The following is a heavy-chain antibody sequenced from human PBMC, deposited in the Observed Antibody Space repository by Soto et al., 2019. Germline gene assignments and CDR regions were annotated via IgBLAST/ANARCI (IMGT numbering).Heavy chain of an antibody. Sequence: QVQLVQSGAEVKKPGSSVKVSCGASGGTFSSYPINLVRQAPGQGLEWMGGIIPFFGTSNYAQKFQGRVTIPADESTSTAYMELRSLRSEDTAVYYCARVGHITNYGMAVWGQGTTVTVSS. D-gene: IGHD1-26*01. CDR1: GGTFSSYP. J-gene: IGHJ6*02. CDR3: ARVGHITNYGMAV. CDR2: IIPFFGTS. V-gene: IGHV1-69*01.